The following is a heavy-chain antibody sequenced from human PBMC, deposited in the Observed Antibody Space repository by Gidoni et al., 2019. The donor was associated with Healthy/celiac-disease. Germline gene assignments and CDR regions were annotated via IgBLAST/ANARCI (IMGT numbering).Heavy chain of an antibody. Sequence: EVQLLESGGGLVQPGGSLRLSCAASGFTFSSYAMRWVRQAPGKGLEWVSAISGSGGSTYYADAVKGRFTISRDNSKNTLYLQMNSLRAEDTAVYYCARSDSSGWWGDYYYYGMDVWGQGTTVTVSS. D-gene: IGHD6-19*01. CDR1: GFTFSSYA. V-gene: IGHV3-23*01. CDR2: ISGSGGST. J-gene: IGHJ6*02. CDR3: ARSDSSGWWGDYYYYGMDV.